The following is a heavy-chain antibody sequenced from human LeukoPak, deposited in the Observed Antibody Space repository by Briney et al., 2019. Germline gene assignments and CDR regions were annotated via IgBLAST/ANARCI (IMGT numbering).Heavy chain of an antibody. D-gene: IGHD3-22*01. CDR1: GGSINRYY. V-gene: IGHV4-59*01. CDR3: ASDRDSSGLRDFDL. J-gene: IGHJ2*01. Sequence: SETLSLTCTVSGGSINRYYWSWIRQPPGKGLEWIGYIYYSGNTNYNPSLKSRVSISIDTSKNQLSLQLSSVTAADTAVYYCASDRDSSGLRDFDLWGRGTLVTVSA. CDR2: IYYSGNT.